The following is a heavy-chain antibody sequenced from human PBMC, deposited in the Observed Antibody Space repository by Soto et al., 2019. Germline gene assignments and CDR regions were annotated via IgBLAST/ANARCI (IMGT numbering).Heavy chain of an antibody. V-gene: IGHV4-4*02. J-gene: IGHJ3*01. D-gene: IGHD4-17*01. CDR2: IYHSGST. CDR3: ARAGREGGDYSP. CDR1: GGSISSSHW. Sequence: QVRLQESGPGLVKPSGTLSLTCAVSGGSISSSHWWSWVRQPPGKGLEWIGEIYHSGSTKYNPSLKSRVTISVDKSKNQFSLKMSSVTAADTAVYYCARAGREGGDYSPWGQGTMVTVSS.